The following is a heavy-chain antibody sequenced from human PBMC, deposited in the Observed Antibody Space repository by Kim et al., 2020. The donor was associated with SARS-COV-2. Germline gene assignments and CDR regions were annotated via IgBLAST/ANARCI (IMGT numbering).Heavy chain of an antibody. V-gene: IGHV3-30-3*01. D-gene: IGHD1-26*01. CDR1: GFSFRSHA. Sequence: GGSLRLSCAASGFSFRSHAMHWVRQAPGKGLEWVTIISDDGGGKYYAESVEGRFTISRDNSKSLLFLHMNSLRSDDTAIYYCAREQRVPVGSGAVDYWG. CDR2: ISDDGGGK. CDR3: AREQRVPVGSGAVDY. J-gene: IGHJ4*01.